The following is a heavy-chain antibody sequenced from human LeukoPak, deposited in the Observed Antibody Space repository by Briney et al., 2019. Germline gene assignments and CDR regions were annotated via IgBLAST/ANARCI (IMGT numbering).Heavy chain of an antibody. V-gene: IGHV1-8*01. Sequence: ASVKVSCKASGYTFTSYDINWVRQATGQGLEWMGWMDPNSGNTGYAQKFHGTVTMTRNTTINTAYMELRSLGSEDTAVYYCVRGKDSYNRYDYWGQGTLVTVPS. CDR2: MDPNSGNT. J-gene: IGHJ4*02. CDR1: GYTFTSYD. CDR3: VRGKDSYNRYDY. D-gene: IGHD5-24*01.